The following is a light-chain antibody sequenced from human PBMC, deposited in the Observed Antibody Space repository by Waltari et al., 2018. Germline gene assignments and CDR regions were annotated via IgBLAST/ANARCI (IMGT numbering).Light chain of an antibody. Sequence: QSALTQPASVSGSPGQSITISCTGTSSDLGAYNYVPWYQQHPGKAPKLMIYDVSDRPSGVSNRFSGSKSGYTASLTISGLRAEDEADYYCSSYTSSSLHVFGTGTKVTVL. CDR1: SSDLGAYNY. CDR3: SSYTSSSLHV. J-gene: IGLJ1*01. V-gene: IGLV2-14*03. CDR2: DVS.